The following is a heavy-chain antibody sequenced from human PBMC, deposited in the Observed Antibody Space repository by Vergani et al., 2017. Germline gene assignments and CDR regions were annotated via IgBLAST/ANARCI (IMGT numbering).Heavy chain of an antibody. CDR3: ARSSGYYDSSGYYYDAFDI. CDR1: GGSISSYY. CDR2: FYYSGYT. J-gene: IGHJ3*02. D-gene: IGHD3-22*01. V-gene: IGHV4-59*01. Sequence: QVQLQESGPGLVKPSETLSLTCTVSGGSISSYYWSWIRQPPGKGLDWIGYFYYSGYTNYNPSLKSRVTISVDPAKNQFSLKLSSVTAADTAVYYCARSSGYYDSSGYYYDAFDIWGQGTMVTVSS.